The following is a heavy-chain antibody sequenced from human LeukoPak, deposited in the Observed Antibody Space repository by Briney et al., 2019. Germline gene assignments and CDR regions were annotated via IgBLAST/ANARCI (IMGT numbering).Heavy chain of an antibody. CDR1: GGSISSYY. J-gene: IGHJ3*02. Sequence: SETLSLTCTVSGGSISSYYWSWIRQPAGKGLEWIGRIYTSGSTNYNPSLKSRVTMSVDTSKNQFSLKLSSVTAADTAVYYCAGAEVWLRYDAFDIWGQGTMVTVSS. D-gene: IGHD5-12*01. V-gene: IGHV4-4*07. CDR3: AGAEVWLRYDAFDI. CDR2: IYTSGST.